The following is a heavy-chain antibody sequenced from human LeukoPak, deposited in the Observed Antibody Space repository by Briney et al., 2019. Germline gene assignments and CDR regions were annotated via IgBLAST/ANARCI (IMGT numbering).Heavy chain of an antibody. D-gene: IGHD5-18*01. V-gene: IGHV3-30*04. CDR3: ARQGWIQLWFLDY. Sequence: GGSLRLSCAASGFTFSSYVMHWVRQAPGKGLEWVAVISYDGSNKYYADSVKGRFTISRDNSKNTLYLQMNSLRAEDTAVYYCARQGWIQLWFLDYWGQGTLVTVSS. CDR2: ISYDGSNK. CDR1: GFTFSSYV. J-gene: IGHJ4*02.